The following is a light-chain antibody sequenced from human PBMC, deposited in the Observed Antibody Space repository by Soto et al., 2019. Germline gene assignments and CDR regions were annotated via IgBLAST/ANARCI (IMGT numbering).Light chain of an antibody. CDR3: ETWDRNTVV. CDR1: SGHSSYI. V-gene: IGLV4-60*02. J-gene: IGLJ2*01. CDR2: LEDTGIY. Sequence: QPVLTQSSAASASLGSSVKLTCTLSSGHSSYIIAWHQQQPGKAPRYLMKLEDTGIYNKGSGVPDRFSGSSSGADRYLTISYHQFEGEADYYCETWDRNTVVFGGGTKLTVL.